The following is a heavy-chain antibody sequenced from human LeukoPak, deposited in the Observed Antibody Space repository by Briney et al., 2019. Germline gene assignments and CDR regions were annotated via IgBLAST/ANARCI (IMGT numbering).Heavy chain of an antibody. J-gene: IGHJ4*02. CDR2: IYYSGST. V-gene: IGHV4-59*01. CDR1: GGSISSYY. D-gene: IGHD3-22*01. Sequence: SETLSLTCTVSGGSISSYYWSWIRQPPGKGLEWIGYIYYSGSTNYNPSLKSRATISVDTSKNQSSLKLSSVTAADTAVYYCARVDSSGYYIDYWGQGTLVTVSS. CDR3: ARVDSSGYYIDY.